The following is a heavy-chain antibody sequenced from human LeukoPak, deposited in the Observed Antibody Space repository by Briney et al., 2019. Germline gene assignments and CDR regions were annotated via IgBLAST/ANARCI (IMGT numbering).Heavy chain of an antibody. CDR2: IYYSGST. V-gene: IGHV4-31*11. D-gene: IGHD3-3*01. Sequence: SQTLSLTCAVSGGSISSGGYSWSWIRQPPGKGLEWIGYIYYSGSTYYNPSLKSRVTISVDTSKNQFSLKVSSVTAADTAVYYCARGSDFWSGFGVDVWGQGTTVTVSS. J-gene: IGHJ6*02. CDR3: ARGSDFWSGFGVDV. CDR1: GGSISSGGYS.